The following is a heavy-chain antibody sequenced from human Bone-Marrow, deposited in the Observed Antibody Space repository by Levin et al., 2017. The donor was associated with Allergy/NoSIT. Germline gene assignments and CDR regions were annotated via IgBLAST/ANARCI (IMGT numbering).Heavy chain of an antibody. D-gene: IGHD3-22*01. Sequence: GGSLRLSCAASGFTFSSYSMNWVRQAPGKGLEWVSSISSSSSYIYYADSVKGRFTIPRDNAKTSPYLQMNSLRAEDTAVYYCARELRPIVVVSQVDAFDSWGQGTMVTVSS. V-gene: IGHV3-21*01. CDR1: GFTFSSYS. CDR2: ISSSSSYI. J-gene: IGHJ3*02. CDR3: ARELRPIVVVSQVDAFDS.